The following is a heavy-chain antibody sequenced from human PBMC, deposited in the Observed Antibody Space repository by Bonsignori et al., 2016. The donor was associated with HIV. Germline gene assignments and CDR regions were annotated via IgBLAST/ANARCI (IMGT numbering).Heavy chain of an antibody. J-gene: IGHJ6*04. D-gene: IGHD3/OR15-3a*01. V-gene: IGHV3-48*02. CDR2: ITERSRTI. Sequence: WIRQPPGKGLEWVSYITERSRTIYYADSVKGRFTVSRDNAKKSLFLQMSSLRDEDTAVYYCATGGTSYYYYSMDVWGKGTTVTVSS. CDR3: ATGGTSYYYYSMDV.